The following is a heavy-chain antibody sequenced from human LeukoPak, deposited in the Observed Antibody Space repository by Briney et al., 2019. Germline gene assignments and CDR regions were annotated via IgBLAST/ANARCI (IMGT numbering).Heavy chain of an antibody. CDR1: GYSISSGYQ. J-gene: IGHJ5*02. Sequence: SETLSLACAVSGYSISSGYQWAWIRQPPGKTLEWIGSIFLSGRAPYNPSLKSRVTVSVDTSTNHFSLRLSSVTAADTALYYCAREPRWLTPDCTSTSCYENYFDPWGQGILVTVSS. CDR3: AREPRWLTPDCTSTSCYENYFDP. D-gene: IGHD2-2*01. CDR2: IFLSGRA. V-gene: IGHV4-38-2*02.